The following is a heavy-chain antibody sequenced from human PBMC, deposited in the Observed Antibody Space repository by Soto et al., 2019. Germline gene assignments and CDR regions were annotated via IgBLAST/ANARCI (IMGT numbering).Heavy chain of an antibody. CDR3: ARVFGPWDIVVVPAAYYYYYGMDV. CDR1: GGTFSSYA. V-gene: IGHV1-69*01. Sequence: QVQLVQSGAEVKKPGSSVKVSCKASGGTFSSYAISWVRQAPGQGLEWMGGIIPIFGTANYAQKFQGRVTITADESTSTAYMELSSLISEDMAVYYCARVFGPWDIVVVPAAYYYYYGMDVWGRGTTVTVSS. D-gene: IGHD2-2*01. CDR2: IIPIFGTA. J-gene: IGHJ6*02.